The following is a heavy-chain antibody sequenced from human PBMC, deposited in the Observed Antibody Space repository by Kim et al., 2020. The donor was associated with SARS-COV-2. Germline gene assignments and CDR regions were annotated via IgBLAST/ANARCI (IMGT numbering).Heavy chain of an antibody. CDR3: ARDSGYANRGDFDY. J-gene: IGHJ4*02. D-gene: IGHD5-12*01. Sequence: AVSVKSRITITPATSKNQFSLQLNSVTPEDTAVYYCARDSGYANRGDFDYWGQGTLVTVSS. V-gene: IGHV6-1*01.